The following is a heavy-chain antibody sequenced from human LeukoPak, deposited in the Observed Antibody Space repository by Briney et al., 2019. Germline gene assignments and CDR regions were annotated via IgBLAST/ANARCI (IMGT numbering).Heavy chain of an antibody. CDR2: INHSGST. J-gene: IGHJ6*03. Sequence: SETLSLTCAVSGGSFSGYYWSWIRQPPGKGLEWIGEINHSGSTNYNPSLKSRVTISVDTSKNQFSLKLSSVTAADMAVYYCARVARFWHYMDVWGKGTTVTVSS. CDR3: ARVARFWHYMDV. D-gene: IGHD3-3*01. V-gene: IGHV4-34*01. CDR1: GGSFSGYY.